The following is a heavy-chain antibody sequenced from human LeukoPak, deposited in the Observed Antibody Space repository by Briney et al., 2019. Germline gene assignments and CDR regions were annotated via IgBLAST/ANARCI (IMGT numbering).Heavy chain of an antibody. J-gene: IGHJ4*02. D-gene: IGHD6-13*01. Sequence: GGSLRLSCAASVFTFSSYSMTWVRQAPGKGLEWVSSITPSSSYIFSGDSVTGRFTISRDNAKNSLYLQMSSLRAEDTAVYYCARMVLGAAGSVDFDCWGQGTLVTVSS. V-gene: IGHV3-21*01. CDR3: ARMVLGAAGSVDFDC. CDR2: ITPSSSYI. CDR1: VFTFSSYS.